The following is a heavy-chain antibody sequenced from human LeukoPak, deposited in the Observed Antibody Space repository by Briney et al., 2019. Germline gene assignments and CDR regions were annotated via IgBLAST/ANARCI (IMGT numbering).Heavy chain of an antibody. CDR1: GFTFSGYW. CDR3: ARDHYYDSSGYHGEFDY. Sequence: GGSLRLSCAASGFTFSGYWMQWVRQAPGKGLEWVSSISSSSSYIYYADSVKGRFTISGDNAKNSLYLQMNSLRAEDTAVYYCARDHYYDSSGYHGEFDYWGQGTLVTVSS. CDR2: ISSSSSYI. V-gene: IGHV3-21*01. D-gene: IGHD3-22*01. J-gene: IGHJ4*02.